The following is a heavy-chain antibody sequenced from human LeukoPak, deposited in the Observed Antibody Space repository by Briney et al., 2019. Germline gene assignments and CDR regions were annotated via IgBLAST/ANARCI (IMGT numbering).Heavy chain of an antibody. D-gene: IGHD4-17*01. Sequence: GGSLRLSCAASGFTFSDYYISWVRQAPGKGLEWVGRIKSKTDGGTTDYAAPVKGRFTISRDDSKNTLYLQMNSLKTEDTAVYYCTTDPHDYGDYVGGQGTLVTVSS. CDR1: GFTFSDYY. CDR2: IKSKTDGGTT. V-gene: IGHV3-15*01. J-gene: IGHJ4*02. CDR3: TTDPHDYGDYV.